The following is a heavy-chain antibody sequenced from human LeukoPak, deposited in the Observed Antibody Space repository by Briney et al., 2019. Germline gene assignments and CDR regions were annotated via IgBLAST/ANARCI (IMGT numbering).Heavy chain of an antibody. Sequence: ASVKVSCKASGGTFSSTTINWVRQAPGQGLEWMGGITPIFRTPNYAQKFQGRVTITAVESMSTAYMELSSLRSEDTAVYYCARDLYAYDSSGYYPLVDYWGQGTLVTASS. CDR3: ARDLYAYDSSGYYPLVDY. CDR2: ITPIFRTP. D-gene: IGHD3-22*01. V-gene: IGHV1-69*13. CDR1: GGTFSSTT. J-gene: IGHJ4*02.